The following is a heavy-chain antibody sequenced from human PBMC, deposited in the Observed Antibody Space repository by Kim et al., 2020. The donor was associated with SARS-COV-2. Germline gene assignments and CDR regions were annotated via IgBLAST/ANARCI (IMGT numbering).Heavy chain of an antibody. J-gene: IGHJ4*02. D-gene: IGHD5-12*01. CDR2: IYSGDTT. V-gene: IGHV3-53*01. Sequence: GGSLRLSCAASGFTIKSNYMSWVRQAPGKGLEWVSVIYSGDTTYYAESVQGRFTISSDNSKNTVYLQMNGLRAEDTAVYYWARGWNSGYDYWGQGALVSV. CDR3: ARGWNSGYDY. CDR1: GFTIKSNY.